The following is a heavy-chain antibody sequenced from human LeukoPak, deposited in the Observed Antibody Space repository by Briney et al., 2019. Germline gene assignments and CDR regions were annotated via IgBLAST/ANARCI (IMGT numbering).Heavy chain of an antibody. CDR3: ATLPHVAVAETFDY. CDR1: GGSFSGYY. D-gene: IGHD6-19*01. V-gene: IGHV4-34*01. Sequence: SETLSLTCAVYGGSFSGYYWSWIRQPPGKGLEWIEEINHSGSTNYNPSLKSRVTISVDTSKNQFSLKLSSVTAADTAVYYCATLPHVAVAETFDYWGQGTLVTVSS. CDR2: INHSGST. J-gene: IGHJ4*02.